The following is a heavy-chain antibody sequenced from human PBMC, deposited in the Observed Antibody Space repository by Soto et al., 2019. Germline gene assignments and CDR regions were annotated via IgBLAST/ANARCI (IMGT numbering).Heavy chain of an antibody. Sequence: GGSLRLSCAASGFTFSSYAMSWVRQAPGKGLEWVPAISGSGGSTYYADSVKGRFTISRDNSKNTLYLQMNSLRAEDTAVYYCAKVSYYDSSGYFPLWFDYWGQGTLVTVSS. D-gene: IGHD3-22*01. J-gene: IGHJ4*02. V-gene: IGHV3-23*01. CDR3: AKVSYYDSSGYFPLWFDY. CDR2: ISGSGGST. CDR1: GFTFSSYA.